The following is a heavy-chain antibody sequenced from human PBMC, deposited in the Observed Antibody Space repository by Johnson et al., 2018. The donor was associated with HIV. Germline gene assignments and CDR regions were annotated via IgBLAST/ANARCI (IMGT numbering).Heavy chain of an antibody. CDR2: IYSDGNT. V-gene: IGHV3-66*01. J-gene: IGHJ3*02. CDR3: ARDITMVRGAMGAFDI. D-gene: IGHD3-10*01. CDR1: GFTVSTNY. Sequence: VQLVESGGGLVQPGGSLRLSCASGFTVSTNYMSWVRQAPGKGLEWVSVIYSDGNTYYAASVKGRFTISRDNSKNTLYLQMGSLRAEDMAVYYCARDITMVRGAMGAFDIWGQGTMVTVSS.